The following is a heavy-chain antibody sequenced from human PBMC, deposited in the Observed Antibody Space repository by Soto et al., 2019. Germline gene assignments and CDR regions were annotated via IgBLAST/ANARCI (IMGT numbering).Heavy chain of an antibody. Sequence: GDSLRISCKGSGYGFTSYWIGWVRQMPGKGLEWMGIIYPGDSKTRYSPSFQGQVTISADKSISTAYLQWSSLKASDTAMYYCARHSGRGAYYYDSSALTPWGQGTLVTV. CDR1: GYGFTSYW. V-gene: IGHV5-51*01. CDR3: ARHSGRGAYYYDSSALTP. CDR2: IYPGDSKT. D-gene: IGHD3-22*01. J-gene: IGHJ5*02.